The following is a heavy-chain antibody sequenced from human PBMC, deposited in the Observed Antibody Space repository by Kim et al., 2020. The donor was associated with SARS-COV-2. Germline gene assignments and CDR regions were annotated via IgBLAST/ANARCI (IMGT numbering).Heavy chain of an antibody. Sequence: PSRKRRVTISVETSKNQFSLKLSAVTAADTAVYYCARLEYSSSWYYFDYWGQGTLVTVSS. D-gene: IGHD6-13*01. CDR3: ARLEYSSSWYYFDY. J-gene: IGHJ4*02. V-gene: IGHV4-39*01.